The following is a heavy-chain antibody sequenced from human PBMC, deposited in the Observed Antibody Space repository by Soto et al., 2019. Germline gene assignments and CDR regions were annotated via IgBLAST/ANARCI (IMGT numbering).Heavy chain of an antibody. CDR3: ARGSNSGSYSDFDY. D-gene: IGHD1-26*01. Sequence: TSETLSLTCTVSGGSISSGGYYWSWIRQHPGKGLEWIGYIYYSGSTYYNPSLKSRVTISVDTSKNQFSLKLSSVTAADTAVYYCARGSNSGSYSDFDYWGQGTLVTVS. J-gene: IGHJ4*02. V-gene: IGHV4-31*03. CDR2: IYYSGST. CDR1: GGSISSGGYY.